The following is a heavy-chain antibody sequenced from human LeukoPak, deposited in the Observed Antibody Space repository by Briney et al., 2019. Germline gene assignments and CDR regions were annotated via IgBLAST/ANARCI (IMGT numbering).Heavy chain of an antibody. V-gene: IGHV1-18*01. J-gene: IGHJ5*02. CDR2: ISAYNGNT. Sequence: ASVKVSCKASGYTFTNYGISWVRQAPGQGLEWMGWISAYNGNTNYAQKLQGRVTMTTDTSTSTAYMELRSLRSDDTAVYYCARVSVGATPFDPWGQGTLVTVSS. D-gene: IGHD1-26*01. CDR3: ARVSVGATPFDP. CDR1: GYTFTNYG.